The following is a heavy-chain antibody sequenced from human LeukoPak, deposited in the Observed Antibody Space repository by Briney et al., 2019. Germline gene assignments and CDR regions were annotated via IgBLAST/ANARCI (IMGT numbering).Heavy chain of an antibody. CDR3: AELGITMIGGV. CDR1: GFTFSSYS. Sequence: GGSLRLSCAASGFTFSSYSMNWVRQAPGKGLEWVSSISSSSSYIYYADSVKGRFTISRDNAKNSLYLQMNSLRAEDTAVYYCAELGITMIGGVWGKGTTVTISS. J-gene: IGHJ6*04. V-gene: IGHV3-21*01. CDR2: ISSSSSYI. D-gene: IGHD3-10*02.